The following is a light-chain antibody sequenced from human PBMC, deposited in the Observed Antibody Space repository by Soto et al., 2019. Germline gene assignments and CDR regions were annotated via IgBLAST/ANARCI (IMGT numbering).Light chain of an antibody. Sequence: QSVLTQPPSVSGAPGQRVTISCTGSSSNIGAGYDVHWYQQLPGTAPKLLIDGNINRPSGVPDRFSGSKSGTSATLGITGFQTGDEADYYCGSWDSSLSAHVFGTGTKLTVL. CDR3: GSWDSSLSAHV. J-gene: IGLJ1*01. V-gene: IGLV1-40*01. CDR2: GNI. CDR1: SSNIGAGYD.